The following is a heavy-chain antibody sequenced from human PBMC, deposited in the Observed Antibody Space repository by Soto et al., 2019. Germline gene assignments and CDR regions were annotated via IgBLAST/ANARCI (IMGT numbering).Heavy chain of an antibody. V-gene: IGHV1-18*01. D-gene: IGHD6-19*01. CDR2: ISAYNGNT. CDR1: GYTFTSYA. CDR3: ARDLSSGWYPE. J-gene: IGHJ4*02. Sequence: ASVKVSCKASGYTFTSYAMHWVRQAPGQGLEWMGWISAYNGNTNYAQKLQGRVTMTTDTSTSTAYMELRSLRSDDTAVYYCARDLSSGWYPEWGQGTLVTVSS.